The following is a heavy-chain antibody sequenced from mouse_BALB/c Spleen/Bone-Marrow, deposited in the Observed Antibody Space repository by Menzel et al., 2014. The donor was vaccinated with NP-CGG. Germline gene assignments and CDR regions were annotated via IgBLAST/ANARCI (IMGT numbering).Heavy chain of an antibody. D-gene: IGHD2-4*01. CDR2: ISSGGSYT. Sequence: EVQRVESGGGLVKPGGSLKLSCAASGFTFSSYAMSWVRQTPEKRLEWVATISSGGSYTYYPDSVKGRFTISRDNAKNTLYLQMSILRSEDTAMYYCTRHGITRLLDYWGQGTTLTVSS. CDR1: GFTFSSYA. J-gene: IGHJ2*01. V-gene: IGHV5-9-3*01. CDR3: TRHGITRLLDY.